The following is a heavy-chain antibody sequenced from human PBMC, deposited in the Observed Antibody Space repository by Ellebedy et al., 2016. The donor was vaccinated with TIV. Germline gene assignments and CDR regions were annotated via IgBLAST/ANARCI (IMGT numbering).Heavy chain of an antibody. CDR3: VRARPYCGGDCFSFGN. J-gene: IGHJ4*02. V-gene: IGHV3-74*01. CDR1: GFTFRNDW. D-gene: IGHD2-21*02. Sequence: GESLKISXAASGFTFRNDWMHWVRQAQGKGLVWVSLLISVGSSTNYADSVKGRFTISRDNAKNTLYLQMHSLRAEDTAVYYCVRARPYCGGDCFSFGNWGQGSLVTVSS. CDR2: LISVGSST.